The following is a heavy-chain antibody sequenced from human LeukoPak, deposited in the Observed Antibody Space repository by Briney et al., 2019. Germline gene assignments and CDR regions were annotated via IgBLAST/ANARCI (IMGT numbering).Heavy chain of an antibody. CDR2: ISPTSSDI. CDR1: GFPFRSYS. J-gene: IGHJ6*02. D-gene: IGHD2-15*01. Sequence: PGGSLRLSCAASGFPFRSYSVNWVRQAPGKGLEWVSYISPTSSDIYYADSVKGRFTMSRDSAKNSLYLQMNSLRHEDTAVYYCAKDRGDYCSGGSCYSYYYYGMDVWGQGTTVTVSS. V-gene: IGHV3-48*02. CDR3: AKDRGDYCSGGSCYSYYYYGMDV.